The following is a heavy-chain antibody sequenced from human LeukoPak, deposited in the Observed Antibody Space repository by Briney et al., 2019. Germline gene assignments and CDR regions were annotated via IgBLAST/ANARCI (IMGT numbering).Heavy chain of an antibody. V-gene: IGHV3-23*01. CDR2: ISGSGGST. Sequence: GGSLRLSCAASGFTVSSNYMSWVRQAPGKGLEWVSAISGSGGSTYYADSVKGRFTISRDNSKNTLYLQMNSLRAEDTAVYYCAKGRYYYDSSGYGTPDYWGQGTLVTVSS. CDR1: GFTVSSNY. J-gene: IGHJ4*02. CDR3: AKGRYYYDSSGYGTPDY. D-gene: IGHD3-22*01.